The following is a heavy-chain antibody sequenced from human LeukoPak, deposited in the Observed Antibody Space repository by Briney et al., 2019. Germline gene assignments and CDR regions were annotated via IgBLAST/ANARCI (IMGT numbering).Heavy chain of an antibody. J-gene: IGHJ4*02. Sequence: PSETLSLTCTVSGGSITGYYWTWIRQSPQKGLEWIGYIYYSGGTSYNPSLKSRLTMSVATSKNQFSLKLYSVTAADSGVYYCARNQSYDSISYYIDYWGQGTLVTVSS. CDR3: ARNQSYDSISYYIDY. CDR2: IYYSGGT. D-gene: IGHD3-10*01. V-gene: IGHV4-59*01. CDR1: GGSITGYY.